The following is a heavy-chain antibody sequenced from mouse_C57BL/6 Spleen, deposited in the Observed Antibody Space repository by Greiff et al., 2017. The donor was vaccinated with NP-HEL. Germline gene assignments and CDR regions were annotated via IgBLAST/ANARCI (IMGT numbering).Heavy chain of an antibody. CDR2: IWGDGST. V-gene: IGHV2-3*01. CDR3: AKRGDYGAMDY. Sequence: VQLQESGPGLVAPSQSLSITCTVSGFSLTSYGVSWVRQPPGKGLEWLGVIWGDGSTNYNSALISRLSISKDNSKIQVFLKLNVLQTDYTATYCCAKRGDYGAMDYWGQGTSVTVSS. D-gene: IGHD2-4*01. J-gene: IGHJ4*01. CDR1: GFSLTSYG.